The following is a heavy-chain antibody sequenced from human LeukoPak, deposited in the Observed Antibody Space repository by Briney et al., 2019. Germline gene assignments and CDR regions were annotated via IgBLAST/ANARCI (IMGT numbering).Heavy chain of an antibody. CDR2: IYYSGST. J-gene: IGHJ4*02. Sequence: PSETLSLTCAVSGYSISSGYYWGWIRQPPGKGLEWIGYIYYSGSTNYNPSLKSRVTISVDTSKNQFSLKLSSVTAADTAVYYCARDGPRGYYDSSGYPLWGQGTLVTVSS. V-gene: IGHV4-61*01. CDR1: GYSISSGYY. D-gene: IGHD3-22*01. CDR3: ARDGPRGYYDSSGYPL.